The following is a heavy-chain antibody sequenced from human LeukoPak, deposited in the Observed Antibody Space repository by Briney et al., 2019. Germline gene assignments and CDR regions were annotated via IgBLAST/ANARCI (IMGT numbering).Heavy chain of an antibody. J-gene: IGHJ4*02. CDR1: GGTFSSYA. CDR3: AREKYYDFWSPPDY. V-gene: IGHV1-69*13. CDR2: IIPIFGTA. Sequence: ASVKVSCKASGGTFSSYAISWVRQAPGQGLEWMGGIIPIFGTANYAQKFQGRVTITADESTSTAYMELSSLRSEDTAVYYCAREKYYDFWSPPDYWGQGTLVTVSS. D-gene: IGHD3-3*01.